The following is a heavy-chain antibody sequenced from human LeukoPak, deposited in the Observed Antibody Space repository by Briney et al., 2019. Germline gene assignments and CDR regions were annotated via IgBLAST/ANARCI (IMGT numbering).Heavy chain of an antibody. Sequence: AASVKVSCKASGYTFNSYAMSWVRAAPGQGLEWMGWINTNTGNPTYAQGFTGRFVFSLDTSVSTAYLQISSLKAEDTAVYYCARNPYCSGGSCYSTPYWGQGTLVTVSS. D-gene: IGHD2-15*01. V-gene: IGHV7-4-1*02. J-gene: IGHJ4*02. CDR1: GYTFNSYA. CDR3: ARNPYCSGGSCYSTPY. CDR2: INTNTGNP.